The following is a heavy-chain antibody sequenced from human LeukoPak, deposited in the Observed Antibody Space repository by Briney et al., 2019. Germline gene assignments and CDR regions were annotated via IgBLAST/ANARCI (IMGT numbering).Heavy chain of an antibody. V-gene: IGHV5-51*01. CDR2: IYPGDSDT. D-gene: IGHD3-22*01. J-gene: IGHJ3*02. CDR3: ARHLKSITMIVEAFDI. CDR1: GYSFTSYW. Sequence: GESLKISCKGSGYSFTSYWIGWVRQMPGKGLEWMGIIYPGDSDTRYSPSFQGQVTISADKSISTAYLQWSSLKASDTAMYYCARHLKSITMIVEAFDIWGQGTMVTVSS.